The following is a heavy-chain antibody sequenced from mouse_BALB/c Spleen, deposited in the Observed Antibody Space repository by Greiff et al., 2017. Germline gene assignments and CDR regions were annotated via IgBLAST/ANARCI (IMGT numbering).Heavy chain of an antibody. J-gene: IGHJ4*01. Sequence: VQLQQSGAELMKPGASVKISCKATGYTFSSYWIEWVKQRPGHGLEWIGEILPGSGSTNYNEKFKGKATFTADTSSNTAYMQLSSLTSEDSAVYYCARMITTRDRAMYYWGQGTSVTVSS. CDR2: ILPGSGST. CDR1: GYTFSSYW. V-gene: IGHV1-9*01. CDR3: ARMITTRDRAMYY. D-gene: IGHD2-4*01.